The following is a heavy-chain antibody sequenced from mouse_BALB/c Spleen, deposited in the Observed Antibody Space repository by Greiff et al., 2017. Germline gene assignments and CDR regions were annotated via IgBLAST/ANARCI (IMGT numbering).Heavy chain of an antibody. D-gene: IGHD1-1*01. V-gene: IGHV3-2*02. CDR1: GYSITSDYA. J-gene: IGHJ2*01. CDR2: ISYSGST. Sequence: ESGPGLVKPSQSLSLTCTVTGYSITSDYAWNWIRQFPGNKLEWMGYISYSGSTSYNPSLKSRISITRDTSKNQFFLQLNSVTTEDTATYYCARGYYYGSSYNDYWGQGTTLTVSS. CDR3: ARGYYYGSSYNDY.